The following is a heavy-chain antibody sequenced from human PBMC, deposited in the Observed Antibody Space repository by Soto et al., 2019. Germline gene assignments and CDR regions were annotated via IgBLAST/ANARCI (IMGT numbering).Heavy chain of an antibody. J-gene: IGHJ3*02. CDR2: IIPIFGTA. CDR1: GGTFSSYA. CDR3: ASFLDVYTGWPVSDAFNI. D-gene: IGHD3-16*01. Sequence: ASVKVSFKASGGTFSSYAISWVRQAPGQGLEWMGGIIPIFGTANYAQKFQGRVTITADESTSTAYMELSSLRSEDTAVYYCASFLDVYTGWPVSDAFNIWAQGTIVNVSS. V-gene: IGHV1-69*13.